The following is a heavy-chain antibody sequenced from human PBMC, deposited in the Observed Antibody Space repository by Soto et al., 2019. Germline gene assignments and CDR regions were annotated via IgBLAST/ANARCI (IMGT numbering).Heavy chain of an antibody. D-gene: IGHD3-3*01. V-gene: IGHV4-61*01. CDR1: GGSVSSGSYY. Sequence: SETLSLTCTVSGGSVSSGSYYWSWIRQPPGKGLEWIGYIYYSGSTNYNPSLKSRVTISVDTSKNQFSLKLSSVTAADTAVYYCARDNYDFWSGARRLDYWGQGTLVTVSS. CDR2: IYYSGST. CDR3: ARDNYDFWSGARRLDY. J-gene: IGHJ4*02.